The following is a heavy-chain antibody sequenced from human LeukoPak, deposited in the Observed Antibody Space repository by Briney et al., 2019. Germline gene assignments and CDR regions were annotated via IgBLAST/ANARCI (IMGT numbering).Heavy chain of an antibody. J-gene: IGHJ4*02. CDR1: GYTFTTYA. V-gene: IGHV1-3*01. D-gene: IGHD3-22*01. CDR2: INAGNGNT. CDR3: ARVSYYYDSSGYYYDYFDY. Sequence: ASVKVSCKASGYTFTTYAMHSVRQAPGQRLEWVGWINAGNGNTKYSQKFQGRVTITRDTSASTAYMELSSLRSEDTAVYYCARVSYYYDSSGYYYDYFDYWGQGTLVTVSS.